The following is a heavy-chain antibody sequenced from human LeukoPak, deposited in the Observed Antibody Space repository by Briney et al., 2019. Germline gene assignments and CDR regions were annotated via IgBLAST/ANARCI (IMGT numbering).Heavy chain of an antibody. CDR1: GGSISSYY. Sequence: PSETLSLTCTVSGGSISSYYWSWIRQPPGKGLEWIGYIYYSGSTNYNPSLKSRVTMSVDTSKNQFSLKLSSVTAADTAVYYCARARGTTVVRLSYFDYWGQGTLVTVSS. CDR3: ARARGTTVVRLSYFDY. V-gene: IGHV4-59*12. CDR2: IYYSGST. D-gene: IGHD4-17*01. J-gene: IGHJ4*02.